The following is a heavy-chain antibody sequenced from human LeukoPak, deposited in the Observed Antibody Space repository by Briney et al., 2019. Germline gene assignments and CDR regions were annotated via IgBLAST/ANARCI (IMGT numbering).Heavy chain of an antibody. CDR1: GGSISSGSYY. CDR3: ARGRFSSGYAY. D-gene: IGHD6-19*01. V-gene: IGHV4-61*10. CDR2: INHSGST. Sequence: PSETLSLTCTVSGGSISSGSYYWSWIRQPAGKGLEWIGEINHSGSTNYNPSLKSRVTISVDTSKNQFSLKLSSVTAADTAVYYCARGRFSSGYAYWGQGTLVTVSS. J-gene: IGHJ4*02.